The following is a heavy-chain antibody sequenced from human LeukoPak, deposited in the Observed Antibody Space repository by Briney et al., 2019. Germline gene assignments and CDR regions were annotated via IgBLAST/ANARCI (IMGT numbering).Heavy chain of an antibody. CDR2: IYTSGST. V-gene: IGHV4-4*07. J-gene: IGHJ5*02. D-gene: IGHD2-2*01. CDR1: GGSISSYY. Sequence: SETLSLTCTVSGGSISSYYWSWIRQPAGKGLEWIGRIYTSGSTNYNPSLKSRVTMSVDTSKNQFSLKLSSVTAADTAVYYCARETRYCSSTSCSNWFDPRGQGTLVTVSS. CDR3: ARETRYCSSTSCSNWFDP.